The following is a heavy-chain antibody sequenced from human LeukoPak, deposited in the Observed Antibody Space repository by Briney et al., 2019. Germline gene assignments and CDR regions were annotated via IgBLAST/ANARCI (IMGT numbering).Heavy chain of an antibody. D-gene: IGHD5-18*01. CDR3: ARGEYSYGSVEYYFDY. J-gene: IGHJ4*02. CDR1: GYTFTSYG. V-gene: IGHV1-18*01. Sequence: GASVKVSCKASGYTFTSYGISWVRQAPGQGLEWMGWISAYNGNTNYAQKLQGRVTMTTDTSTSTAYMELRSLRSDDTAVYYCARGEYSYGSVEYYFDYWGQGTLVTVSS. CDR2: ISAYNGNT.